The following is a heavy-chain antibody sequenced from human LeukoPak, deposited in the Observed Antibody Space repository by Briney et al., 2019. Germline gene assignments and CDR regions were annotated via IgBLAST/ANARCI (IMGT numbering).Heavy chain of an antibody. CDR1: GGSISSGDYY. CDR3: ASGAALDAFDI. J-gene: IGHJ3*02. Sequence: PSQTLSLTCTVSGGSISSGDYYWRWIRQPPGKGLEWIGYIYYSGSTYYNPSLKSRVTISVDTSKNQFSLKLSSVTAADTAVYYCASGAALDAFDIWGQGTMVTVSS. CDR2: IYYSGST. D-gene: IGHD3-10*01. V-gene: IGHV4-30-4*08.